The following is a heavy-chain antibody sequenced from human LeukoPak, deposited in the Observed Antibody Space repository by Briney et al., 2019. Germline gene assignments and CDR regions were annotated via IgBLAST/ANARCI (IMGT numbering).Heavy chain of an antibody. CDR2: INPNSGGT. D-gene: IGHD6-13*01. CDR1: GYTFTGYY. V-gene: IGHV1-2*06. CDR3: ARSGQQLAQEAFDI. J-gene: IGHJ3*02. Sequence: ASVKVSCKASGYTFTGYYMHWVRQAPGQGLEWMGRINPNSGGTNYAQKFQGRVTMTRETSISTAYMELSRLRSDDTAVYYCARSGQQLAQEAFDIWGQGTMVTVSS.